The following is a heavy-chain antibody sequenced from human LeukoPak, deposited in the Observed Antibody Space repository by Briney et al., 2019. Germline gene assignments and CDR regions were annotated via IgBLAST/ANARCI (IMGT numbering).Heavy chain of an antibody. V-gene: IGHV3-48*01. J-gene: IGHJ4*02. CDR3: ARDHNYAFDN. CDR2: IGIDSGNT. Sequence: PGGSLRLSCTASGFPFIEYSMNWVRKAPGEGLEWISYIGIDSGNTKYADSVRGRFTISADKAKNSLYLQMNSLRVEDTAVYYCARDHNYAFDNWGQGTLVSVAS. CDR1: GFPFIEYS. D-gene: IGHD1-1*01.